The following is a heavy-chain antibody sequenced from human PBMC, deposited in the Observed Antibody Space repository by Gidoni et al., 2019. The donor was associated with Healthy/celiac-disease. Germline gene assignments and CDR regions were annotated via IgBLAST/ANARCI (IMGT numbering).Heavy chain of an antibody. V-gene: IGHV4-30-2*01. J-gene: IGHJ3*02. Sequence: QLQLQESGSGLVKPSQTLSLTCAVSGGSISSGGYSGSWIRQPPGKGREWIGYIYHSGRTYYNQARKSRGNISVDRSKNEFSRKLSSVTAADTAVYYCDRDPSGEILNGGAFDIWGQGTMVTVSS. CDR3: DRDPSGEILNGGAFDI. CDR2: IYHSGRT. CDR1: GGSISSGGYS. D-gene: IGHD3-9*01.